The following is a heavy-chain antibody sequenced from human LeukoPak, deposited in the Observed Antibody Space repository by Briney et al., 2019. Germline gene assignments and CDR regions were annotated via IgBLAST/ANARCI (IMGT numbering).Heavy chain of an antibody. J-gene: IGHJ4*02. CDR2: IIPIFGTA. CDR1: GGTFSSYA. Sequence: GASVKVSCKASGGTFSSYAISWARQAPGQGLEWMGGIIPIFGTANYAQKFQGRVTITADESTSTAYMELSSLRSEDTAVYYCASGRRDYGDYWGQGTLVTVSS. V-gene: IGHV1-69*13. CDR3: ASGRRDYGDY. D-gene: IGHD1-26*01.